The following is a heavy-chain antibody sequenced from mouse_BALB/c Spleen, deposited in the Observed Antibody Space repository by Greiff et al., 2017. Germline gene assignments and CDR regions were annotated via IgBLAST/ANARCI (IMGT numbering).Heavy chain of an antibody. D-gene: IGHD2-14*01. CDR1: GYSITSGYY. CDR3: AREGYYRYDVGFDY. CDR2: ISYDGSN. V-gene: IGHV3-6*02. Sequence: EVKLEESGSGLVKPSQSLSLTCSVTGYSITSGYYWNWIRQFPGNKLEWMGYISYDGSNNYNPSLKNRISITRDTSKNQFFLKLNSVTTEDTATYYCAREGYYRYDVGFDYWGQGTTLTVSS. J-gene: IGHJ2*01.